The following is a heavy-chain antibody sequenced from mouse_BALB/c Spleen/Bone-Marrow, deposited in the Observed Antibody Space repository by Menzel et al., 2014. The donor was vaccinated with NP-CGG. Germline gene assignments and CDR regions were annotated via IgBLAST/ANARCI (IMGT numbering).Heavy chain of an antibody. J-gene: IGHJ2*01. V-gene: IGHV1-69*01. CDR3: AFYYGNYGDY. D-gene: IGHD2-1*01. CDR1: GYTFTDYW. CDR2: IDTSDSYT. Sequence: VQLQQSGAELVMPGASVKMSCKASGYTFTDYWMHWVKQRPGLGLEWIGAIDTSDSYTSYNQKFKGKATLTVDESSSTAYMQLSSLTSEDSAVYYCAFYYGNYGDYWGQGTTLTVSS.